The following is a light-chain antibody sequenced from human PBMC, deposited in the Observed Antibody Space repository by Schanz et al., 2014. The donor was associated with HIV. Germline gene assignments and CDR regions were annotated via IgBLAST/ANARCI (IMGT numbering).Light chain of an antibody. CDR3: SSYAGSNNV. CDR1: TRDIGGYNY. J-gene: IGLJ1*01. CDR2: EVN. Sequence: QSALTQPPSASGSPGQSVTISCTGTTRDIGGYNYVSWYQQHPDKAPQLLIYEVNMRPSGVPDRFSGSKSGNTASLTVSGLQAEDEADYYCSSYAGSNNVFGTGTKITVL. V-gene: IGLV2-8*01.